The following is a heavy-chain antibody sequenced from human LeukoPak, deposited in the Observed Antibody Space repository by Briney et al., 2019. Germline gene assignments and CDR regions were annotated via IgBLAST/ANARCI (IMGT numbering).Heavy chain of an antibody. CDR2: IYYSGST. CDR3: ARDQNTAMAVGSVGMDV. CDR1: GGSISSGVYY. D-gene: IGHD5-18*01. Sequence: SETLSLTCTVSGGSISSGVYYWSWIRQHPGKGLEWIGYIYYSGSTYYNPSLKSRVTISVDTSKNQFSLKLSSVTAADTAVYYCARDQNTAMAVGSVGMDVWGQGTTVTVSS. V-gene: IGHV4-31*03. J-gene: IGHJ6*02.